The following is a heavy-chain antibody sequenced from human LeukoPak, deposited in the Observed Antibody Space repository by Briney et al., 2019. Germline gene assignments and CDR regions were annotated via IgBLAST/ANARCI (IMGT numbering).Heavy chain of an antibody. J-gene: IGHJ4*02. D-gene: IGHD4-23*01. CDR1: GFTFSSYG. CDR3: ARIYGGNSYYFDY. CDR2: IRYDGSNK. V-gene: IGHV3-30*02. Sequence: GGSLRLSCAASGFTFSSYGMHWVRQAPGKGLEWVAFIRYDGSNKYYADSVKGRFTISRDNSKNTLYLQMNSLRAEDTAVYYCARIYGGNSYYFDYWGQGTLVTVSS.